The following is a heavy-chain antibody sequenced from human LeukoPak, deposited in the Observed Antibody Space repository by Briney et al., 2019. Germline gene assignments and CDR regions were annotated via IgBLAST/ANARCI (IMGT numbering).Heavy chain of an antibody. CDR2: IYYSGST. V-gene: IGHV4-31*03. Sequence: SETLSLTCTVSGGSISSGGYYWSWIRQHPGKGLEWIGYIYYSGSTYYNPSLKSRVTISVDTSKNQFSLKLSSVTAADTAVYYCARDPRREAYCGGDCSPADAFGIWGQGTIVTVSS. CDR1: GGSISSGGYY. CDR3: ARDPRREAYCGGDCSPADAFGI. D-gene: IGHD2-21*02. J-gene: IGHJ3*02.